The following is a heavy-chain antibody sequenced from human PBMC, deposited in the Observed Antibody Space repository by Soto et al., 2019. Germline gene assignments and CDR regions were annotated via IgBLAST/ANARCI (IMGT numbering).Heavy chain of an antibody. J-gene: IGHJ4*02. CDR1: GGSISSYY. CDR2: IYYSGST. Sequence: SETLSLTCTVSGGSISSYYWSWIRQPPGKGLEWIGYIYYSGSTNYNPSLKSRVTISVDTSKNQFSLKLTSVIAADTAVYYCARREGWPYYFDYWGQGSLVTVSS. V-gene: IGHV4-59*08. CDR3: ARREGWPYYFDY. D-gene: IGHD6-19*01.